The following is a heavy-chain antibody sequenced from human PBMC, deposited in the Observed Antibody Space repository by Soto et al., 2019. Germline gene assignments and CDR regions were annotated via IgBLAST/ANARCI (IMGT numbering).Heavy chain of an antibody. J-gene: IGHJ5*02. CDR3: ARGGGRNYQSFDP. Sequence: GGSLRISCAASGFTFSSYWMSWVRQAPGKGLEWVANIKEDGSEKYYMDSVKGRFTISRDNPKNSLYLQMNSLRVEDTAVYYCARGGGRNYQSFDPLGQGTLVTVSS. V-gene: IGHV3-7*01. D-gene: IGHD2-2*01. CDR1: GFTFSSYW. CDR2: IKEDGSEK.